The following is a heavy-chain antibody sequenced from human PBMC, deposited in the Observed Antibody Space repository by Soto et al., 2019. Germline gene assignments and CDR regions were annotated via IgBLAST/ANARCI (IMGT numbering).Heavy chain of an antibody. CDR3: ARDGFCTSTTCRVGNWFDP. D-gene: IGHD2-2*01. CDR1: GGSFSGYY. J-gene: IGHJ5*02. Sequence: SETLSLTCVVYGGSFSGYYWSWIRQSPGKGLEWIGGINHRGSTNYNPSLESRVTISVDTSKNQFSLKLPSVTAADTAMYYCARDGFCTSTTCRVGNWFDPWGQGTLVTVSS. CDR2: INHRGST. V-gene: IGHV4-34*01.